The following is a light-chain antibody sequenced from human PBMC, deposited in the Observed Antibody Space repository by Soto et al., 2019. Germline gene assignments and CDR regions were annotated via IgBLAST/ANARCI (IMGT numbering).Light chain of an antibody. Sequence: DIQMTQSPSSLSASVGDRVTITCRASQYISSYLNWYQQKPGKAPKVLISAASTLQSGVPSRFSGSGSGTDFTLTISNLQPEDFATYYCQHSYSNVALTFGGGTKVEIK. CDR3: QHSYSNVALT. J-gene: IGKJ4*01. CDR1: QYISSY. V-gene: IGKV1-39*01. CDR2: AAS.